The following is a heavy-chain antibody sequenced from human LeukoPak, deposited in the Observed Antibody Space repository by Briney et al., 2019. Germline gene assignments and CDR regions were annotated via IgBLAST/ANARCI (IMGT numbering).Heavy chain of an antibody. Sequence: ASVKVSCKASGYTFTSYYMHWVRQAPGQGLEWMGIINPSGGSTSYAQKFQGRVTMTRDTSTSTVYVELSSLRSEDTAVYYCARGTERIVVVPAAMNYWGQGTLVTVSS. CDR3: ARGTERIVVVPAAMNY. D-gene: IGHD2-2*01. J-gene: IGHJ4*02. V-gene: IGHV1-46*01. CDR1: GYTFTSYY. CDR2: INPSGGST.